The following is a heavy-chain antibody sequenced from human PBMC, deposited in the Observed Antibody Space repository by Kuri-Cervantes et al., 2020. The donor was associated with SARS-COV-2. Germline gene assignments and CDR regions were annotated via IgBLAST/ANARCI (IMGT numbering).Heavy chain of an antibody. CDR1: GFTFSSYA. D-gene: IGHD6-13*01. J-gene: IGHJ6*02. CDR3: ARAEFDIAAAVRSGDYYYYGMDV. CDR2: ISYDGSNK. V-gene: IGHV3-30-3*01. Sequence: GESLKISCAASGFTFSSYAMHWVRQAPGKGLEWVAVISYDGSNKYYADSVKGRFTISRDNSKNTLYLQMNSLRSEDTAVYYCARAEFDIAAAVRSGDYYYYGMDVWGQGTTVTVSS.